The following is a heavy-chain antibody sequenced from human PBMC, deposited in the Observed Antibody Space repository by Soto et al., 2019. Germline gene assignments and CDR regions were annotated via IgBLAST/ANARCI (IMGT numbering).Heavy chain of an antibody. CDR3: AKALVRGLDY. CDR1: GFNFSSYA. V-gene: IGHV3-23*01. Sequence: GGSLRLSCAASGFNFSSYAMSWVRQAPGKGLEWVSSITGRGSSIYYADSVKGRFTISKDHSSNTLYLQMDALRAEDSAVYYCAKALVRGLDYWGQGTLVTVSS. CDR2: ITGRGSSI. D-gene: IGHD3-10*01. J-gene: IGHJ4*02.